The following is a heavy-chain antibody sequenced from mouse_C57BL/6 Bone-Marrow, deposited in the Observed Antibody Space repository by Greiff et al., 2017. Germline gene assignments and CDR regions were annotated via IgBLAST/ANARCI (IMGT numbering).Heavy chain of an antibody. J-gene: IGHJ2*01. CDR3: ARHGNYFDY. V-gene: IGHV5-6*01. CDR1: GFTFSSYG. Sequence: EVHLVESGGDLVKPGGSLKLSCAASGFTFSSYGMSWVRQTPDKRLEWVATISSGGSYTYYPDSVKGRFTISRDNAKNTLYLQMSRLKSEDTAMYYCARHGNYFDYWGQGTTLTVSS. CDR2: ISSGGSYT.